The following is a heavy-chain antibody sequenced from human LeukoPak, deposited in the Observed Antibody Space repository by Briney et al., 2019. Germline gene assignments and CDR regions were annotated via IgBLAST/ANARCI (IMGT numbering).Heavy chain of an antibody. CDR1: GYTFTSYA. CDR3: ARDFTRGPAAIPYYFDY. J-gene: IGHJ4*02. CDR2: INTNTGNP. Sequence: ASVKVSCKASGYTFTSYAMNWVRQAPGQGLEWMGWINTNTGNPTHAQGFTGRFVFSLDTSVSTAYLQISSLKAEDTAVYYCARDFTRGPAAIPYYFDYWGQGTLVTVSS. V-gene: IGHV7-4-1*02. D-gene: IGHD2-2*02.